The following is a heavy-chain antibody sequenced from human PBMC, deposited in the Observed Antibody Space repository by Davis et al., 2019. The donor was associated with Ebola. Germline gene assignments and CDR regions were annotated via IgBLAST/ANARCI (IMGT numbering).Heavy chain of an antibody. CDR3: ARDPGYYYDSSGPDY. D-gene: IGHD3-22*01. CDR1: GYTFTSYG. Sequence: SVKVSCKASGYTFTSYGISWVRQAPGQGLEWMGRIIPILGIANYAQKFQGRVTITADESTSTAYMELSSLRSDDTAVYYCARDPGYYYDSSGPDYWGQGTLVTVSS. J-gene: IGHJ4*02. CDR2: IIPILGIA. V-gene: IGHV1-69*04.